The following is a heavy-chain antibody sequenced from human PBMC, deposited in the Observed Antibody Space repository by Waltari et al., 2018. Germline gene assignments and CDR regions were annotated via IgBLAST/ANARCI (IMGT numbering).Heavy chain of an antibody. D-gene: IGHD3-10*01. CDR2: INHSGST. CDR3: ARWYYYGSGSYPRYFDY. CDR1: GGSFSGYS. V-gene: IGHV4-34*01. Sequence: QVQLQQWGAGLLKPSETLSLTCAVYGGSFSGYSWSWIRQPPGKGLEWIGEINHSGSTNYNPSLKSRVTISIDTSKNQFSLKLSSVTAADTAVYYCARWYYYGSGSYPRYFDYWGQGTLVTVSS. J-gene: IGHJ4*02.